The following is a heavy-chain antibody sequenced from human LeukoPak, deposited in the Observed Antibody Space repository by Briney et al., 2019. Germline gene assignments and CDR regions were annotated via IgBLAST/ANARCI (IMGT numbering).Heavy chain of an antibody. V-gene: IGHV4-34*01. CDR2: INPRGST. J-gene: IGHJ5*02. D-gene: IGHD1-1*01. Sequence: SETLSLTCAVYGGSSSGYYWTWVRQPPEKEMEWIGDINPRGSTNDNPTRKIRITISEDTSKKQFFLKLSSVIAADAAVYYCARRRWKNWFDPWGQGTLVTVSS. CDR1: GGSSSGYY. CDR3: ARRRWKNWFDP.